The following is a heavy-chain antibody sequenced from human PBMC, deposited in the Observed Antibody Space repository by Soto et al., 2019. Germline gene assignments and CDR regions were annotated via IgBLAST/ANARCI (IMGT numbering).Heavy chain of an antibody. J-gene: IGHJ6*02. CDR1: GYTFTSYG. Sequence: ASAKVSCKASGYTFTSYGMSWVRQAPGQGLEWMGWISAYNGNTNYAQKLQGRVTMTTDTSTSTAYMELRSLRSDDTAVYYCATYYYGSGSQDYYGMDVWGQGTTVTVSS. CDR3: ATYYYGSGSQDYYGMDV. D-gene: IGHD3-10*01. CDR2: ISAYNGNT. V-gene: IGHV1-18*01.